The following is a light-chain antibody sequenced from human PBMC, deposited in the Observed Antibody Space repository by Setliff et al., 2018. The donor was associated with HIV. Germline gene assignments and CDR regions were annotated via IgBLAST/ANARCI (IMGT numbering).Light chain of an antibody. J-gene: IGLJ1*01. Sequence: QSALTQPVSVSGSPGQSITISCTGTSSDVGGYNYVSWYQQHPGKAPKLMIYEVTNRPSGISNRFSGSKSGNTASLTISGLQAEDEADYYCSSYTIRNTLLFGTGTKVTVL. CDR2: EVT. CDR1: SSDVGGYNY. CDR3: SSYTIRNTLL. V-gene: IGLV2-14*01.